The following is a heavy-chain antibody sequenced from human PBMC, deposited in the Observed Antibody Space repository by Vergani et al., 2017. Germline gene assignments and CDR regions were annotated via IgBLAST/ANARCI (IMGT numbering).Heavy chain of an antibody. J-gene: IGHJ5*01. Sequence: EVQLVESGGGLIHPGGSLRLSCEGSGFSFSGYWMHWVRQSPEKGLVWVSRIKSDGSITNYADSVKGRFTFARDNAKNTLYLGMNSLRGDDTAIYYCVRARCGGPCCMSNSFDSWGQGTLVTVSS. D-gene: IGHD2-21*01. CDR2: IKSDGSIT. V-gene: IGHV3-74*01. CDR3: VRARCGGPCCMSNSFDS. CDR1: GFSFSGYW.